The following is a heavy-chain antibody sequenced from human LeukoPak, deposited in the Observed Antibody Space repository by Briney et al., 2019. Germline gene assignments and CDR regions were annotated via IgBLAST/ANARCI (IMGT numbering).Heavy chain of an antibody. D-gene: IGHD6-13*01. CDR2: INSNSRTI. CDR1: GFTFSDYA. V-gene: IGHV3-48*01. CDR3: ARDTWYSNSWLHAFDI. J-gene: IGHJ3*02. Sequence: GGSLRLSCAASGFTFSDYAMNWVRQAPGKGLEWFSFINSNSRTIYYADSVKGRFTISRDNAKNSLYLQMDSLRAEDTGLYYCARDTWYSNSWLHAFDIWGRETMVTVSS.